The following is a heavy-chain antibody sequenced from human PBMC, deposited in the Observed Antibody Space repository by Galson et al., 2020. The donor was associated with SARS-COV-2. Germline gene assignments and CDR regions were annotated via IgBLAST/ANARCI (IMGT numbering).Heavy chain of an antibody. Sequence: GGSLRLSCAASGFPFSSYSLNWVRQAPGKGLEWVSSITSSRDSYIYYADSVKGRFTISRDNAKNSLYLQMNSLTAEDTAVYYCTRATSRWLPDYWGQGTLVTVSS. J-gene: IGHJ4*02. D-gene: IGHD5-12*01. CDR2: ITSSRDSYI. CDR3: TRATSRWLPDY. CDR1: GFPFSSYS. V-gene: IGHV3-21*01.